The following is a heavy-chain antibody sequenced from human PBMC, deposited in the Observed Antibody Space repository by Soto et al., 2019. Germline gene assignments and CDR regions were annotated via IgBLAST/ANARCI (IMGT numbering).Heavy chain of an antibody. J-gene: IGHJ5*02. CDR3: ARDPSVTLPYNWFDP. CDR1: GFTFSSYS. D-gene: IGHD4-4*01. CDR2: ISSISSSI. Sequence: GGSLRLSCAASGFTFSSYSMNWVRQAPGKGLEWVSYISSISSSIYYADSVKGRFTISRDNAKNSLYLHMNSLRDEDTALYYCARDPSVTLPYNWFDPWGQGTLVTAPQ. V-gene: IGHV3-48*02.